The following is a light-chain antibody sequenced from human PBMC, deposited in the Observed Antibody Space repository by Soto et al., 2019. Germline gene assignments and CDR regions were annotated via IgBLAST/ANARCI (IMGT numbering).Light chain of an antibody. Sequence: EIVMTQSPVTLSVSPGERVTLSCRASQSVRNNLAWYQQKPGQAPRLVIYGASTRATGVPARFSGSGFETEFTLTISSLQSEDFAVYYCQQYNNWPPITFGQGTRLEIK. CDR2: GAS. V-gene: IGKV3-15*01. CDR3: QQYNNWPPIT. CDR1: QSVRNN. J-gene: IGKJ5*01.